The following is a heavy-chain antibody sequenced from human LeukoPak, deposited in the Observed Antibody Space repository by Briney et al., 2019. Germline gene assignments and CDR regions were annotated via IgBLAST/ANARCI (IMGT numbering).Heavy chain of an antibody. CDR2: IYGGGTT. CDR3: VRAALWFGEGPAFDS. Sequence: GGSLRLSCAASGVTVSRNYMTWVRQAPGKGLKWVSIIYGGGTTDYADSVKGQFTISRDNSKNTLYLQMNNLRAEDTAIYYCVRAALWFGEGPAFDSWGQGTLVTVSS. J-gene: IGHJ4*02. D-gene: IGHD3-10*01. V-gene: IGHV3-53*01. CDR1: GVTVSRNY.